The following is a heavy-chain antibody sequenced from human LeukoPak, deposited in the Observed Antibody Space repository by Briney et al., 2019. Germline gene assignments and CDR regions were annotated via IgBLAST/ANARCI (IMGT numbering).Heavy chain of an antibody. CDR1: GYTFTSYD. D-gene: IGHD2-2*01. CDR3: ARGRHYCSSTSCYNDAFDI. CDR2: MNPNSGNT. J-gene: IGHJ3*02. V-gene: IGHV1-8*01. Sequence: ASVKVSRKASGYTFTSYDINCVRQATGQGLEWMGWMNPNSGNTGYAQKFQGRVTMTRNTSISTAYMELSSLRSEDTAVYYCARGRHYCSSTSCYNDAFDIWGQGTMVTVSS.